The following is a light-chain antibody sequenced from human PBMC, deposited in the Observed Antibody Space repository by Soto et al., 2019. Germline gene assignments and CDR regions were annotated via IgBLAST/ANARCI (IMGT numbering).Light chain of an antibody. V-gene: IGKV3-11*01. J-gene: IGKJ1*01. Sequence: EIVLTQSPATLSLSPGETATLSCRASQSVSSYLAWYQQKSGQAPRLLIYDASNRATGIPDRFSGSGSGTDFTLTISTLEPEDSAVYYCHQRGSWPRGTFGQGTRWIS. CDR3: HQRGSWPRGT. CDR1: QSVSSY. CDR2: DAS.